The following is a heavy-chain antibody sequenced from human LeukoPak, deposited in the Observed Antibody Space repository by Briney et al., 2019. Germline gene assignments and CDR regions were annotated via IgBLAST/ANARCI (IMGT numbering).Heavy chain of an antibody. J-gene: IGHJ6*02. CDR1: GGSISSGGYS. CDR2: IYHSGST. CDR3: ASGPPDYYGMDV. Sequence: SQTLSLTCAVSGGSISSGGYSWSWIRQPPGEGLEWIGYIYHSGSTYYNPSLKSRVTISVDRSKNQFSLKLSSVTAADTAVYYCASGPPDYYGMDVWGQGTTVTVSS. V-gene: IGHV4-30-2*01.